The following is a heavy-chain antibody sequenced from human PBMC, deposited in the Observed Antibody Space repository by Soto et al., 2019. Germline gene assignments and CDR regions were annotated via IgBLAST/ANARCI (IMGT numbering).Heavy chain of an antibody. Sequence: GGSLRLSCAASGFTFSTYAMTWVRQAPEKGLEWVSAISGSGGTTSYADSVKGRFTISRDNSKNTLYLQMNSLRAEDTALYYCAREIIAAAGRPNWFDPWGQGTLVTVSS. CDR3: AREIIAAAGRPNWFDP. CDR1: GFTFSTYA. J-gene: IGHJ5*02. V-gene: IGHV3-23*01. CDR2: ISGSGGTT. D-gene: IGHD6-13*01.